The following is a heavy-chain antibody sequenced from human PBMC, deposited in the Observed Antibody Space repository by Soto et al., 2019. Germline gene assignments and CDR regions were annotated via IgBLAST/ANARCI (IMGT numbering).Heavy chain of an antibody. CDR2: INPDGRDK. Sequence: VESGGGLVQPGGSLRLSCGHVLDYNWMSWVRQAPGKGLEWVAKINPDGRDKVYVDSVRGRFTISRDNTKNSLYLQMDSLSAEATAVYYCATEAWWRVPIWGRGTMVTVYS. J-gene: IGHJ3*02. CDR1: LDYNW. V-gene: IGHV3-7*01. D-gene: IGHD2-8*02. CDR3: ATEAWWRVPI.